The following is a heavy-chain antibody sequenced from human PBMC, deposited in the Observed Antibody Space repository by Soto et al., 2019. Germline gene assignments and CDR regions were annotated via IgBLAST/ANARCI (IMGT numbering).Heavy chain of an antibody. CDR1: GFTFDDYA. CDR2: ISWNSGTK. V-gene: IGHV3-9*01. Sequence: PGGSLRLSCAASGFTFDDYAMHWVRQAPGKGLEWVSGISWNSGTKGYADSVKGRFTISRDNAKNSLYLQMSGLRAKDTAFYYCVKDVIGYCSAGNCFPDSYFDYWGQGARVTVSS. J-gene: IGHJ4*02. D-gene: IGHD2-15*01. CDR3: VKDVIGYCSAGNCFPDSYFDY.